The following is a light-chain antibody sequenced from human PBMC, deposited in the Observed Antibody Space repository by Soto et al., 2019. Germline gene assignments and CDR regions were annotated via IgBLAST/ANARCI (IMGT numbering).Light chain of an antibody. J-gene: IGKJ1*01. V-gene: IGKV3-20*01. Sequence: MLSLSPATVSFSQGDRATLSCRASQSVSSYLAWYQQKPGQAPRLLIYGASSRATGIPDRFSGSGSGTDFTLTISRLEPDDFAGYYCQQYGSSGTFGQGTKVDIK. CDR3: QQYGSSGT. CDR2: GAS. CDR1: QSVSSY.